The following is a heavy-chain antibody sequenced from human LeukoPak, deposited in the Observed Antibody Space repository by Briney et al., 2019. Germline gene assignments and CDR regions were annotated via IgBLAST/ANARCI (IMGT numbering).Heavy chain of an antibody. J-gene: IGHJ6*03. V-gene: IGHV1-18*01. CDR2: ISAYNGNT. CDR1: GYTFTSYG. CDR3: ARDLVVAAAPYYYYYYYMDV. D-gene: IGHD2-15*01. Sequence: ASVKVSCKASGYTFTSYGISWVRQAPGQGLEWMGWISAYNGNTNYAQKLQGRVTMTTDTSTSTAYMELRSLRSDDTAVYYCARDLVVAAAPYYYYYYYMDVWGKGTTVTISS.